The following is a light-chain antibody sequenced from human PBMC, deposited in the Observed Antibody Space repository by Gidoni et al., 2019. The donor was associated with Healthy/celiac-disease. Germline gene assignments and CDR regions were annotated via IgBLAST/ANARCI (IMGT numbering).Light chain of an antibody. CDR2: GAS. CDR1: QSVSSSY. J-gene: IGKJ4*01. CDR3: QQYGSSPLT. V-gene: IGKV3-20*01. Sequence: EIVLTQSPGTLSLSPGERATLSCRASQSVSSSYLAWYQPNPGQAPRLLIYGASSRATGIPDRFSGSGSGTDFTLTISSLEPADFAVYYCQQYGSSPLTFGGGTKVEI.